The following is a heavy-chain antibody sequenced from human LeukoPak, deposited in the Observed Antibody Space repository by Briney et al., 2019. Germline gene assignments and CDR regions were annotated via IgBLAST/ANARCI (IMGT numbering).Heavy chain of an antibody. V-gene: IGHV3-30*04. D-gene: IGHD1-1*01. CDR3: ARNTGTYDY. J-gene: IGHJ4*02. Sequence: GGSLRLSCTASGFTFRTHAMHWVRQAPGKGLEWVAVISYDGSNKYYADSVKGRFTISRDNAKNSLYLQMNSLRAEDTAVYYCARNTGTYDYWGQGTLVTVSS. CDR1: GFTFRTHA. CDR2: ISYDGSNK.